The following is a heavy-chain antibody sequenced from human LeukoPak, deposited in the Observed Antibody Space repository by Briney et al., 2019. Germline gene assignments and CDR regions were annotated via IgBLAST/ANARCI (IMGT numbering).Heavy chain of an antibody. J-gene: IGHJ4*02. D-gene: IGHD4-17*01. CDR2: IYTSGST. CDR3: AREGGDYGLPDY. Sequence: SENLSLTCTVSGGSISSYYWSWIRQPAGKGLEWIGRIYTSGSTNYNPSLKSRVTLSVDTSKNQFSLKLSSVTAADTAVYYCAREGGDYGLPDYWGQGTLVTVSS. CDR1: GGSISSYY. V-gene: IGHV4-4*07.